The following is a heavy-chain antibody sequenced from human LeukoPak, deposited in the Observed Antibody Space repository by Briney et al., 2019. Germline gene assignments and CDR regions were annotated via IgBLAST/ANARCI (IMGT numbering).Heavy chain of an antibody. CDR2: INWNGGST. V-gene: IGHV3-20*04. CDR3: ARESYSSGWYDY. CDR1: GFTFDDYG. J-gene: IGHJ4*02. D-gene: IGHD6-19*01. Sequence: PGGSLRLSXAASGFTFDDYGMSWVRQAPGKGLEWISGINWNGGSTCYADSVKGRFTISRDNAKNSLYLQMNSLRAEDTALYYCARESYSSGWYDYWGQGTLVTVSS.